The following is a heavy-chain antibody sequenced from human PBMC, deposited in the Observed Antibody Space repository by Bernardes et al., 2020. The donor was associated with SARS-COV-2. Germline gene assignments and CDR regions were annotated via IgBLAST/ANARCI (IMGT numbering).Heavy chain of an antibody. CDR2: ISGSGTI. CDR3: ARDDCSGGSCYPTHES. V-gene: IGHV3-23*01. CDR1: GFTFSSYA. J-gene: IGHJ4*02. D-gene: IGHD2-15*01. Sequence: GILRLSCAASGFTFSSYAMSWVRQAPGKGLEWVSGISGSGTIYYPDSVKGRFTISRDDAKNSLFLQMDGLRHNDTGVYYCARDDCSGGSCYPTHESWGQGTLVTVSS.